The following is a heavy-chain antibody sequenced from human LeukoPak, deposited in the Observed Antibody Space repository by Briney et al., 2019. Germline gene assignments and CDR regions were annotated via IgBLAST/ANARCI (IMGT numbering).Heavy chain of an antibody. CDR2: ISSSSSYI. Sequence: GGSLRLSCAASGFTFSSYSMNGVRQAPGKGLEWVSSISSSSSYIYYADSVKGRFTISRDNAKNSLYLQMNSLRAEDTAVYYCARASEGSLSGYYYYYMDVWGKGTTVTISS. V-gene: IGHV3-21*01. CDR3: ARASEGSLSGYYYYYMDV. CDR1: GFTFSSYS. J-gene: IGHJ6*03. D-gene: IGHD3-10*01.